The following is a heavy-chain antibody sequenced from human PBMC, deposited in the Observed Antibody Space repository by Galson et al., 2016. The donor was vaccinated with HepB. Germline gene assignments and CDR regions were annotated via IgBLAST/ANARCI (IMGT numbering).Heavy chain of an antibody. CDR3: TRTGILTGYYDSRRVNYFDY. CDR2: IYTSGST. D-gene: IGHD3-9*01. Sequence: ETLSLTCTVSGGSISNYYWSWVRQPAGKGLEWIGHIYTSGSTNSNPSLKSRVSMSVDMSKNQFSLKLSSVTAADTAVYYCTRTGILTGYYDSRRVNYFDYWGQGTLVTVSS. V-gene: IGHV4-4*07. CDR1: GGSISNYY. J-gene: IGHJ4*02.